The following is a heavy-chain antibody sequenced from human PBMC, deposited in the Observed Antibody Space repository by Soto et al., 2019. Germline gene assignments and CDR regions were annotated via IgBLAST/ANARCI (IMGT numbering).Heavy chain of an antibody. CDR2: ISYDGSNK. J-gene: IGHJ6*02. CDR3: AKDLGCSGGSCHNYYYYYGMDV. V-gene: IGHV3-30*18. Sequence: GGSLRLSCAASGFTFSSYGMHWVRQAPGKGLEWVAVISYDGSNKYYADSVKGRFTISRDNSKNTLYLQMNSLRAEDTAVYYCAKDLGCSGGSCHNYYYYYGMDVWGQGTTVTVSS. D-gene: IGHD2-15*01. CDR1: GFTFSSYG.